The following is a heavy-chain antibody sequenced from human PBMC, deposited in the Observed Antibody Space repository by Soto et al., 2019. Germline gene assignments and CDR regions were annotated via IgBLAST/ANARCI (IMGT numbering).Heavy chain of an antibody. Sequence: QLVESGGGLVRPGGSLRLSCSASGFSISSAWMNWVRQAPGKGLEWVGHIKTKIEGETTHYAAPVNGRFTVSRDDSKNMLYLQMNSLKADDTALYYCTTGSVEGVWGQGTTVTVSS. CDR3: TTGSVEGV. V-gene: IGHV3-15*07. CDR2: IKTKIEGETT. J-gene: IGHJ6*02. CDR1: GFSISSAW. D-gene: IGHD2-15*01.